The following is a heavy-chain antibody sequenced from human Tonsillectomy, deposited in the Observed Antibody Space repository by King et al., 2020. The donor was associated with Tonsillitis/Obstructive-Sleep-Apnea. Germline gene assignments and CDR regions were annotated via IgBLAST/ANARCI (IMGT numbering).Heavy chain of an antibody. J-gene: IGHJ5*02. D-gene: IGHD3-16*01. CDR2: INNNGDST. Sequence: QLVQSGGGLVQPGGSLRLSCVASGFSFSIYAMSWVRQTPGEGLEWISTINNNGDSTFYADSVKGRFTISRDNSKSTLYLQMNSLRVEDSAAYFCARGTSRYYWFGPWGQGTLVTVSS. V-gene: IGHV3-23*04. CDR3: ARGTSRYYWFGP. CDR1: GFSFSIYA.